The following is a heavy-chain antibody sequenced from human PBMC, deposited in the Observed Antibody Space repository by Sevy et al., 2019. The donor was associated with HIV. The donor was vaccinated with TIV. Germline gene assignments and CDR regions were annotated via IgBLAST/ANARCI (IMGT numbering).Heavy chain of an antibody. D-gene: IGHD2-15*01. V-gene: IGHV3-7*01. CDR1: GFSFSNYW. CDR3: AREGSGGFDY. Sequence: GGSLRLSCAASGFSFSNYWMSWVRQAPGKGLEWVANIKQDGSKREYVDSVKGRLTISRDNGKNSVYLQMDSLRAEDTAVYYCAREGSGGFDYWGQGPLVTVSS. CDR2: IKQDGSKR. J-gene: IGHJ4*02.